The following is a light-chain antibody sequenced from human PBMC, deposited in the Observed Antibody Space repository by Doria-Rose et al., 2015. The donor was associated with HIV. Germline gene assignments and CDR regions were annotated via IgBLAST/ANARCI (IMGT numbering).Light chain of an antibody. J-gene: IGLJ1*01. V-gene: IGLV1-40*01. CDR3: QSYDSSLSGSYV. CDR2: GNS. Sequence: GAPGQRVTISCTGSSSNVGADYDVHWYQQLPGTAPKLLIHGNSNRPSGVPDRFSGSKSGTSASLAITGLQAEDEADYYCQSYDSSLSGSYVFGTGTKVTVL. CDR1: SSNVGADYD.